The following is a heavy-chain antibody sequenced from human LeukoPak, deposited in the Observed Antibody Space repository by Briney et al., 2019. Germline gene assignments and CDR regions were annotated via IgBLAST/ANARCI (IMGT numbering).Heavy chain of an antibody. D-gene: IGHD3-3*01. Sequence: PSETLSLTCIVSGGSISRYYWSWIRQPAGKGLEWIGRIYTSGSTNYNPSLKSRVTMSVDTSKNQFSLKLSSVTAADTAVYYCARDRAGVFGVVIIDYWGQGTLVTISS. V-gene: IGHV4-4*07. CDR1: GGSISRYY. J-gene: IGHJ4*02. CDR3: ARDRAGVFGVVIIDY. CDR2: IYTSGST.